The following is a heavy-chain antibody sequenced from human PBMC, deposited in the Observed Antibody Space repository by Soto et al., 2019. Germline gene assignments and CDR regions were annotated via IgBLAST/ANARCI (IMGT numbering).Heavy chain of an antibody. CDR2: THHSRGT. J-gene: IGHJ4*01. D-gene: IGHD6-13*01. Sequence: SETLSLTCAVSGDSIIGTHWWSWVRRPPGRGLEFIGETHHSRGTNYNPSLRSRVTMSLDKSKNQLSLILYSVTAADTGVYYCARYSAASGTYYFDYWGQGTLVTVSS. V-gene: IGHV4-4*02. CDR1: GDSIIGTHW. CDR3: ARYSAASGTYYFDY.